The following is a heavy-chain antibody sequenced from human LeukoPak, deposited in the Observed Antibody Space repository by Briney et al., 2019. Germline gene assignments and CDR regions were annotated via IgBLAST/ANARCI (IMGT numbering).Heavy chain of an antibody. CDR3: AKDRGIASRRGVMD. J-gene: IGHJ4*02. CDR2: ISYDGSNK. D-gene: IGHD6-6*01. CDR1: GFTLSPYG. Sequence: GGSLRLSCAASGFTLSPYGMHWVRQAPGKGLEWVSLISYDGSNKYYADSVKGRFTISRDSSKNTLYLQMNSLRAEDTAVYYCAKDRGIASRRGVMDWGQGTLVTVSS. V-gene: IGHV3-30*18.